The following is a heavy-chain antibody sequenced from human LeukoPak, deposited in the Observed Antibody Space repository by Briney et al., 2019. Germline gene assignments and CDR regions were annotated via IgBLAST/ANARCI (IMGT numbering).Heavy chain of an antibody. CDR2: ISSSSNFI. CDR1: GFTFSGYA. J-gene: IGHJ4*02. V-gene: IGHV3-21*01. CDR3: ARRRGTVMVNWYFDS. Sequence: GGSLRLSCAASGFTFSGYAIDWVRQAPGKGLEWVSSISSSSNFIYYADSVKGRFTIARDNAKNSLYLQMNSLRAEDTAVYYCARRRGTVMVNWYFDSWGQGTLVTVSS. D-gene: IGHD5-18*01.